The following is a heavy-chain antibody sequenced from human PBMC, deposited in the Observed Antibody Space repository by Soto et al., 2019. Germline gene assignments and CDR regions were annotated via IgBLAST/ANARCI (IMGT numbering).Heavy chain of an antibody. D-gene: IGHD6-6*01. V-gene: IGHV3-23*01. CDR1: GFMFNHYA. Sequence: EQVLESGGGLVQPGGSLRLSCEASGFMFNHYAMAWVRQTPGKGLEWVSVISGSTGTTYYADSVKGRFTISRDNSKNTVYLQMNSLGVEDSAPYSCAKVIVLGASTLEYWGPGTRVTVSS. CDR2: ISGSTGTT. J-gene: IGHJ4*02. CDR3: AKVIVLGASTLEY.